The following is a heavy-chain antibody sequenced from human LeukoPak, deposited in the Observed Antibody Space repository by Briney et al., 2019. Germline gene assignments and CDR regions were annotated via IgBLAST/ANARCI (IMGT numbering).Heavy chain of an antibody. Sequence: SETLSLTCSVSGGFNTHYYWSWIRQPPGKGLEWIGYIYHSGSTNYNPSLKSRVTISVDTSKNHFSLKLSSVTAADTAVYYCARGQWLPVFDFWGQGTLVTVSS. J-gene: IGHJ4*02. CDR2: IYHSGST. CDR1: GGFNTHYY. V-gene: IGHV4-59*01. D-gene: IGHD3-22*01. CDR3: ARGQWLPVFDF.